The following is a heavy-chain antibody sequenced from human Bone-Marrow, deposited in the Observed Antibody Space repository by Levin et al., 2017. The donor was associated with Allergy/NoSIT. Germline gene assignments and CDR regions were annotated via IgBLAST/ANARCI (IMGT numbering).Heavy chain of an antibody. J-gene: IGHJ6*02. CDR1: GYSFTSYW. V-gene: IGHV5-51*01. D-gene: IGHD2-2*01. Sequence: KVSCKGSGYSFTSYWIGWVRQMPGKGLEWMGIIYPGDSDTRYSPSFQGQVTISADKSISTAYLQWSSLKASDTAMYYCARPAGYCSSTSCYGLDYYGMDVWGQGTTVTVSS. CDR2: IYPGDSDT. CDR3: ARPAGYCSSTSCYGLDYYGMDV.